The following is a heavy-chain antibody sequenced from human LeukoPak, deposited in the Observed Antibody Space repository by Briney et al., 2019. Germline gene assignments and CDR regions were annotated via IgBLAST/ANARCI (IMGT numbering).Heavy chain of an antibody. D-gene: IGHD2-2*01. Sequence: PSETLSLTCTVSGGSISSSSYYWGWIRQPPGEGLDWIGTTYYSGSTYYNPSLKSRVTISVDTSKNQLSLKLSSVTAADTAMYYCGRQTAGYCSSTSCYSPGAIFVWGQGTLVTVSS. CDR1: GGSISSSSYY. CDR3: GRQTAGYCSSTSCYSPGAIFV. J-gene: IGHJ4*02. CDR2: TYYSGST. V-gene: IGHV4-39*01.